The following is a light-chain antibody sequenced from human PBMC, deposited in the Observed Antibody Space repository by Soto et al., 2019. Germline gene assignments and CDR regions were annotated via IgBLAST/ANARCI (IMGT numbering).Light chain of an antibody. V-gene: IGLV2-23*01. CDR3: CSYAGSSSWV. J-gene: IGLJ3*02. Sequence: QSALTQPASVSGSPGQSITISCTGTSSDVGSYNLVSWYQQHPGKAPKVMIYEASKRPSGVSIRFSGSKSGNTASLTISGLQAEYEADYYCCSYAGSSSWVFGGGTKLTVL. CDR1: SSDVGSYNL. CDR2: EAS.